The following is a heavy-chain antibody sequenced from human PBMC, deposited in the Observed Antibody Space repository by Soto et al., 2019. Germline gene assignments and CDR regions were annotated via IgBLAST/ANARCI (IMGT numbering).Heavy chain of an antibody. CDR2: IKQDGSEK. D-gene: IGHD5-18*01. CDR1: GFTFSSYW. Sequence: GGSLRLSCAASGFTFSSYWMSWVRQAPGKGLEWVANIKQDGSEKYYVDSVKGRFTISRDNAKNSLYLQMNSLRAEDTAVYYCARGEQLWLPPGPGYFDYWGQGTLVTVSS. CDR3: ARGEQLWLPPGPGYFDY. V-gene: IGHV3-7*05. J-gene: IGHJ4*02.